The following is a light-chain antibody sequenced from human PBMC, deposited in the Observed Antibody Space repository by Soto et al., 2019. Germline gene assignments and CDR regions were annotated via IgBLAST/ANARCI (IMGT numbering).Light chain of an antibody. J-gene: IGKJ2*01. CDR2: KAS. CDR3: QQSHSSPYT. CDR1: QTIFGW. V-gene: IGKV1-5*03. Sequence: DIQMTQSPATLSASVGDTVIITCRASQTIFGWLAWYQQKPGTAPNLLIYKASSLQRGVPSRFSGSGSGTAVTLPISSRQPDDFATYYCQQSHSSPYTFGKGTTLEIK.